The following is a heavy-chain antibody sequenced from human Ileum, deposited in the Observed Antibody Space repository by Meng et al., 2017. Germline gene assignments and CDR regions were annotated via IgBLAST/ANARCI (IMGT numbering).Heavy chain of an antibody. J-gene: IGHJ4*02. D-gene: IGHD4-23*01. Sequence: QVQRQGSGPGVVKASETLCLTCSVSGASMSVVSYWSWVRQSPGKGLEWIGQIDHLGIAYYKPSLKSRVTMSIDQSKSQFSLRLTSVSAADTAVYYCARHGGYYQDFWGQGTLVTVSS. CDR3: ARHGGYYQDF. CDR1: GASMSVVSY. V-gene: IGHV4-4*02. CDR2: IDHLGIA.